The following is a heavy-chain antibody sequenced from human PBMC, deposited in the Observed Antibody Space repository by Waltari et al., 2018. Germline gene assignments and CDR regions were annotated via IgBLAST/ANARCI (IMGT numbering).Heavy chain of an antibody. CDR2: INPNTGDT. D-gene: IGHD3-16*01. CDR3: ARREHFGDSLDY. V-gene: IGHV1-2*06. J-gene: IGHJ4*02. Sequence: QAQLVQSGAEVKKPGASGRASCKASGYTFTGYYIHWVRQAPGQGREWMGRINPNTGDTKFAQNFRVRVTMTRDTSISTAYMELSGLRSDDTAMYFCARREHFGDSLDYWGQGTLVAVSS. CDR1: GYTFTGYY.